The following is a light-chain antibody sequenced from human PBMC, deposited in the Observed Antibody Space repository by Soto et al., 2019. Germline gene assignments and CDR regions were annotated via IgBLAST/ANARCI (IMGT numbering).Light chain of an antibody. J-gene: IGLJ2*01. CDR2: DVS. V-gene: IGLV2-14*01. CDR3: SSYTSSSTRV. CDR1: SSDVGGYNY. Sequence: QSVLTQPASVSGSPGQSITISCTGTSSDVGGYNYVSWYQQHPGKAPKLMIYDVSNRPSGVSNRSSGSKSGNTASLTISGLQAEHEADYYCSSYTSSSTRVFGGGTQLTVL.